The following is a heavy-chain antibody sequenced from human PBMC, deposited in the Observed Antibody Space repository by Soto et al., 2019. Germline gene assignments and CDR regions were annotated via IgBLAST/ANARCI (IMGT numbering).Heavy chain of an antibody. Sequence: SETLSLTCTVSGDSISTSYYWNWIRQSPGKEMEWIGYVSFSGSTSYNPYLKSRVTISVDTSKNQLSLKLSSVTAADTAVYYRARSREMYYYDSSGYYAHWGQGTLVTVS. CDR2: VSFSGST. V-gene: IGHV4-59*01. CDR1: GDSISTSYY. J-gene: IGHJ4*02. D-gene: IGHD3-22*01. CDR3: ARSREMYYYDSSGYYAH.